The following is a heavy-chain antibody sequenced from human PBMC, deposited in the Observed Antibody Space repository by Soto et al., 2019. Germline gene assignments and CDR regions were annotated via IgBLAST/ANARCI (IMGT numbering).Heavy chain of an antibody. V-gene: IGHV5-51*01. J-gene: IGHJ4*02. CDR1: GYSFTNYG. CDR2: IYPGDSDT. CDR3: ARSRITASTWTFDY. D-gene: IGHD1-20*01. Sequence: VESLKISCEVSGYSFTNYGIVWVLQMPGNGLEWMGIIYPGDSDTRYSPSFQGQVTISADKSISTAYLQWRSLKASDSAMYYCARSRITASTWTFDYWGQETLVPVSS.